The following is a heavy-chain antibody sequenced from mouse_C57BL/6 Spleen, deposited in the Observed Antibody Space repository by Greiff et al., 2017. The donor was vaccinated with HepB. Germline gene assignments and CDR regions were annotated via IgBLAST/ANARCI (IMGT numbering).Heavy chain of an antibody. CDR1: GYTFTSYG. J-gene: IGHJ4*01. Sequence: VQRVESGAELARPGASVKLSCKASGYTFTSYGISWVKQRTGQGLEWIGEIYPRSGNTYYNEKFKGKATLTADKSSSTAYMELRSLTSEDSAVYFCARPYYSNHYAMDYWGQGTSVTVSS. V-gene: IGHV1-81*01. CDR2: IYPRSGNT. CDR3: ARPYYSNHYAMDY. D-gene: IGHD2-5*01.